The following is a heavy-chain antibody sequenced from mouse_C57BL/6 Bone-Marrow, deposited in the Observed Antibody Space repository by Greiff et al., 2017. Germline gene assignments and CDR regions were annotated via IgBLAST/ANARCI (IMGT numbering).Heavy chain of an antibody. Sequence: DVHLVESGGGLVKPGGSLKLSCAASGFTFSSYAMSWVRQTPEQRLEWVATISDGGSYTYYPDNVKGRFTISRDNAKNNLYLQMSHLKSEDTAMYYCARDSADGYNYWGQGTTLTVSS. CDR1: GFTFSSYA. CDR2: ISDGGSYT. V-gene: IGHV5-4*01. D-gene: IGHD2-3*01. J-gene: IGHJ2*01. CDR3: ARDSADGYNY.